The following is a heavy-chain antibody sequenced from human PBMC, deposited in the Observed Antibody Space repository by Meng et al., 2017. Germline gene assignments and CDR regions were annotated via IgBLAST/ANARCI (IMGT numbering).Heavy chain of an antibody. D-gene: IGHD3-22*01. CDR3: ARSRTYYYVSSGYHYFDH. Sequence: SETLSLTCTVSGGSISSYYWSWIRQPPGKGLEWIGYIYYSGSTNYNPSLKSRVTISVDTSKDQFSLKLSSVTAADTAVYYCARSRTYYYVSSGYHYFDHWGQGTLVTVSS. CDR2: IYYSGST. V-gene: IGHV4-59*01. CDR1: GGSISSYY. J-gene: IGHJ4*02.